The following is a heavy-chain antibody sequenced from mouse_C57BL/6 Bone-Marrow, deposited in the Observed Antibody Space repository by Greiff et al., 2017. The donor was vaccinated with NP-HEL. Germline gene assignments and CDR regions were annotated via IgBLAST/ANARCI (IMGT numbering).Heavy chain of an antibody. J-gene: IGHJ3*01. D-gene: IGHD1-1*01. Sequence: VQLQQPGAELVKPGASVKVSCKASGYTFTSYWMHWVKQRPGQGLEWIGSIHPSDSDTNYNQKFKGKATLTVDKSSSTAYMQLSSLTSEDSAVYYCAVIYYYAYWGQGTLVTVSA. CDR3: AVIYYYAY. V-gene: IGHV1-74*01. CDR2: IHPSDSDT. CDR1: GYTFTSYW.